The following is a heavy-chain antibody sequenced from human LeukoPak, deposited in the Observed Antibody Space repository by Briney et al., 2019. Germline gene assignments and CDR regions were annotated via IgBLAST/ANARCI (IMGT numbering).Heavy chain of an antibody. D-gene: IGHD5-12*01. V-gene: IGHV1-8*01. CDR3: ARVATIRRGYNWFDP. CDR1: GYTFTSYD. Sequence: ASVKVSCKASGYTFTSYDINWVRQATGQGLEWMGWMNPNSGNTGYAQKFQGRVTMTRNTSISTAYKELSSLRSEDTAVYYCARVATIRRGYNWFDPWGQGTLVTVSS. CDR2: MNPNSGNT. J-gene: IGHJ5*02.